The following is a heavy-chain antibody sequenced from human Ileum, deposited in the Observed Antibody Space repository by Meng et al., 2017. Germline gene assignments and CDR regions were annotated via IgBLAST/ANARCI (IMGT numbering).Heavy chain of an antibody. CDR3: ARHFRSRDGYNWDSFDV. Sequence: SETLSLTCTVSGGSISPHYWSWIRQSPERGLEWIGYILYTGGTNYNPSLKSRVTMSIDTSKNHFSLRLSSVTAADTALYFCARHFRSRDGYNWDSFDVWGQGTLVTVSS. D-gene: IGHD5-24*01. J-gene: IGHJ3*01. V-gene: IGHV4-59*11. CDR2: ILYTGGT. CDR1: GGSISPHY.